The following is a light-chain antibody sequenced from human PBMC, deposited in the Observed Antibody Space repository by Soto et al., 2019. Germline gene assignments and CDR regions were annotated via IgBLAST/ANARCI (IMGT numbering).Light chain of an antibody. Sequence: DIQMTQSPSSLSASVGDRVAITCRASQSISSYLNWYQQKPGKAPKLLIYAASSLQSGVPSRFSGSGSGTDFTLTISSLQPEDFATYYCQQSSSTPHTFAGGTKVEIK. CDR1: QSISSY. CDR2: AAS. V-gene: IGKV1-39*01. J-gene: IGKJ4*01. CDR3: QQSSSTPHT.